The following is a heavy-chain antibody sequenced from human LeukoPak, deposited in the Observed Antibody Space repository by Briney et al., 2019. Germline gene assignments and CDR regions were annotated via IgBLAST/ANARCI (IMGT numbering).Heavy chain of an antibody. Sequence: PSETLSLTCTVSGGSISSYFWIWIRQPPGKGLEWIGYIYYGGSTNYNPSVKSRVTISLDTPRNQFSLRLSSVTAADTAVYFCARGAYCGANCYSYFDYWGQGTLVTVSS. CDR1: GGSISSYF. CDR2: IYYGGST. D-gene: IGHD2-21*01. CDR3: ARGAYCGANCYSYFDY. J-gene: IGHJ4*02. V-gene: IGHV4-59*01.